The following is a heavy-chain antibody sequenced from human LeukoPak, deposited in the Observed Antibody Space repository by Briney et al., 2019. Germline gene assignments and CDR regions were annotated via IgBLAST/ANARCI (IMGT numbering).Heavy chain of an antibody. D-gene: IGHD3-9*01. J-gene: IGHJ4*02. Sequence: SETLSLTCNVSGYYITTTSYYWAWIRQPPGKVLEWIASIFYSWNTYYTPSLKSRVITSMDTSTKQISLKLTSVTATDTALYYCARRSRLYKHETTGYHDSWGQGTLVTVSS. CDR2: IFYSWNT. CDR1: GYYITTTSYY. CDR3: ARRSRLYKHETTGYHDS. V-gene: IGHV4-39*01.